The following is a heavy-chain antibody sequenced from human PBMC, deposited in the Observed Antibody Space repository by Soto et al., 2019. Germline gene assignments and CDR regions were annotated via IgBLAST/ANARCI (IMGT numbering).Heavy chain of an antibody. Sequence: QVQLVESGGGVVQPGRSLRLSCAASGFTFSSVSLHWVRQAPGKGLEWLALISYDGSTKYNADSVKGRFTVARDNANNTLSLQLSSLRPEDTAVYYCARTTTVAGTPAFDYWGQGTLVTVSS. J-gene: IGHJ4*02. V-gene: IGHV3-30-3*01. CDR1: GFTFSSVS. CDR3: ARTTTVAGTPAFDY. CDR2: ISYDGSTK. D-gene: IGHD6-19*01.